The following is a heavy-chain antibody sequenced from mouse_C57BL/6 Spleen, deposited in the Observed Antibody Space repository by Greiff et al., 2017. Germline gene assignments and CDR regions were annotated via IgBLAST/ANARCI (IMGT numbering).Heavy chain of an antibody. CDR3: ASPVYDNTFAY. D-gene: IGHD2-3*01. Sequence: QVQLQQPGAELVKPGASVKLSCKASGYTFTSYWMQWVKQRPGQGLEWIGEIDPSDSYTNYNQKFKGKATLTVDTSSSTAYMQLSSLTSEDSAVYYCASPVYDNTFAYWGQGTLVTVSA. J-gene: IGHJ3*01. CDR1: GYTFTSYW. V-gene: IGHV1-50*01. CDR2: IDPSDSYT.